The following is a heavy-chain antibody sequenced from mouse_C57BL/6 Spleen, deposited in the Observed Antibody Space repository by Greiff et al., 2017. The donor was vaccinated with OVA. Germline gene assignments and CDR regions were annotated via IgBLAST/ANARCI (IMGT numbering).Heavy chain of an antibody. V-gene: IGHV1-80*01. CDR3: ARYYGTLYYFDY. CDR2: IYPGDGDT. Sequence: VQGVESGAELVKPGASVKISCKASGYAFSSYWMNWVKQRPGKGLEWIGQIYPGDGDTNYNGKFKGKATLTADKSSSTAYMQLSSLTSEDSAVYFCARYYGTLYYFDYWGQGTTLTVSS. CDR1: GYAFSSYW. D-gene: IGHD1-1*01. J-gene: IGHJ2*01.